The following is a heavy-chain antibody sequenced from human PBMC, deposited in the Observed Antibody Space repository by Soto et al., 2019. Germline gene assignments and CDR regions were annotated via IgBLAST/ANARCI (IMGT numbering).Heavy chain of an antibody. D-gene: IGHD1-20*01. CDR1: GYTFTSYA. CDR2: INAGNGNT. V-gene: IGHV1-3*01. Sequence: ATVKVSCKASGYTFTSYAMHWVRQAPGQRLEWMGWINAGNGNTKYSQKFQGRVTITRDTSASTAYMELSSLRSEDTAVYYCARGITLPTPLDYWGQGTLVTVSS. J-gene: IGHJ4*02. CDR3: ARGITLPTPLDY.